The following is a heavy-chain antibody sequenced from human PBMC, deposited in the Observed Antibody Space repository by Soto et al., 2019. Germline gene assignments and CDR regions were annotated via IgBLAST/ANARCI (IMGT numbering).Heavy chain of an antibody. CDR1: GGSISSGGYY. Sequence: SEPLSLPCTVSGGSISSGGYYWSWIRQHPGKGLEWIGYIYYSGSTYYNPSLKSRVTISVDTSKNQFSLKLSSVTAADTAVYYCARGITMVRNWGQGTLVTVSS. D-gene: IGHD3-10*01. J-gene: IGHJ1*01. CDR2: IYYSGST. V-gene: IGHV4-31*03. CDR3: ARGITMVRN.